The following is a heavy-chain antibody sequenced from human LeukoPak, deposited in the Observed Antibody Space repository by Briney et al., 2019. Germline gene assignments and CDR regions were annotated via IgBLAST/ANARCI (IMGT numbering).Heavy chain of an antibody. V-gene: IGHV1-69*13. CDR2: IIPVFGTT. D-gene: IGHD3-9*01. Sequence: ASVKVSCKASGYTFTTNSMNWVRQAPGQGLEWMGEIIPVFGTTNYAQKFQVRVTITADESTSTTYMELSSLRSDDTAVYYCAISPLYYDLSTGYYDDHYYYYYMDVWGKGTTVSISS. CDR3: AISPLYYDLSTGYYDDHYYYYYMDV. CDR1: GYTFTTNS. J-gene: IGHJ6*03.